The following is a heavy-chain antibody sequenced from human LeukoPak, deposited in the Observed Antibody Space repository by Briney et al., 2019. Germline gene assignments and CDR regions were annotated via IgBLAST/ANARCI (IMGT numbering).Heavy chain of an antibody. CDR1: GYTFTNYG. V-gene: IGHV1-18*01. CDR2: ISVYNGNT. Sequence: ASVKVSCKASGYTFTNYGISWVRQAPGQGLEWMGWISVYNGNTNYPQKLQGRVTMTTDTSTSTAYMELRSLRSDDAAVYYCARVNYDSSGYYYVRSFDYWGQGTLVTVSS. D-gene: IGHD3-22*01. J-gene: IGHJ4*02. CDR3: ARVNYDSSGYYYVRSFDY.